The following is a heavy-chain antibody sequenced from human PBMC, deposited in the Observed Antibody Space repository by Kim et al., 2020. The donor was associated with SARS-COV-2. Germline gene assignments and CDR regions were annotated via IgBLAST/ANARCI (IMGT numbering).Heavy chain of an antibody. CDR2: IKQDGSEK. V-gene: IGHV3-7*01. Sequence: GGSLRLSCAASGFTFSSYWMSWVRQAPGKGLEWVANIKQDGSEKYYVDSVKGRFTISRDNAKNSLYLQMNSLRAEDTAVYYCARATVTPYKTGFDPWGQGTLVTVSS. D-gene: IGHD4-17*01. CDR1: GFTFSSYW. CDR3: ARATVTPYKTGFDP. J-gene: IGHJ5*02.